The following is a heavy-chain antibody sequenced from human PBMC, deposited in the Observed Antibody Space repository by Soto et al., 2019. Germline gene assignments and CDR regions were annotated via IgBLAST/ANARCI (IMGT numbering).Heavy chain of an antibody. V-gene: IGHV2-5*02. Sequence: QITLKETGPTLVKPTQTLTLTCSFSGFSLSTSGVGVGWISQPPGKALEWLALIYWDDDKRYNTSLMSRLAATRDTSKDQVVLTLTDMAPVDTATYYCAHRRVRDLYFDYWGQGTPVTVSS. J-gene: IGHJ4*02. D-gene: IGHD2-21*02. CDR1: GFSLSTSGVG. CDR3: AHRRVRDLYFDY. CDR2: IYWDDDK.